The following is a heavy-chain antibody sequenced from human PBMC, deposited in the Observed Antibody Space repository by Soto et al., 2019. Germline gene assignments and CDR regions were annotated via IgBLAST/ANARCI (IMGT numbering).Heavy chain of an antibody. Sequence: GGSLRLSCAASGFRFDDSAMHWVRQAPGKGLEWVSSITWNSDSIGYADSVKGRFTIFRDNAQNSLYLEMNSLRAEDTALYYCAKALPRDYDSSGHYSDREALDFWGHGTMVTVSS. D-gene: IGHD3-22*01. V-gene: IGHV3-9*01. J-gene: IGHJ3*01. CDR3: AKALPRDYDSSGHYSDREALDF. CDR1: GFRFDDSA. CDR2: ITWNSDSI.